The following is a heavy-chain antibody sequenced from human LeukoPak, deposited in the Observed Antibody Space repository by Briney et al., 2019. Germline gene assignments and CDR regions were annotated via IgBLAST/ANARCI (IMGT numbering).Heavy chain of an antibody. CDR3: ATGGGYRFAY. Sequence: ASVKVSCKTSGYSITNYAILWVRQAPGQGLEWMGWINTNTEKSTYAPGFTGRYVFSLDSSVNTAYLRISSLKAEDTALYYCATGGGYRFAYWGQGTLVTVSS. D-gene: IGHD6-25*01. V-gene: IGHV7-4-1*02. J-gene: IGHJ4*02. CDR2: INTNTEKS. CDR1: GYSITNYA.